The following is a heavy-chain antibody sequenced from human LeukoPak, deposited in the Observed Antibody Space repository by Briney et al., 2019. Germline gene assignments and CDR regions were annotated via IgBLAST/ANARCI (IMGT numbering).Heavy chain of an antibody. D-gene: IGHD3-3*01. CDR2: ISSSGSTI. J-gene: IGHJ6*04. Sequence: PGGSLRLSCAASVFTYSSYEMNWVGQAPGKGLEWVSYISSSGSTIYYADSVKGRFTISRDNAKNSLYLQMNSLRAEDTAVYYCARVSLTILGVVRNGMDVWGEPSTVTVSS. V-gene: IGHV3-48*03. CDR3: ARVSLTILGVVRNGMDV. CDR1: VFTYSSYE.